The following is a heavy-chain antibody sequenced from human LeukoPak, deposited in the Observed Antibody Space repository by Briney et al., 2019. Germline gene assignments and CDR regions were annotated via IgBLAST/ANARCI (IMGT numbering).Heavy chain of an antibody. D-gene: IGHD3-16*01. CDR1: GSSISSGGYY. V-gene: IGHV4-39*01. CDR2: IYYSGST. CDR3: ASPGGGPTDY. Sequence: SETLSLTCTVSGSSISSGGYYWGWIRQPPGKGLEWIGSIYYSGSTYYNPSLKSRVTISVDTSKNQFSLKLSSVTAADTAAYYCASPGGGPTDYWGQGTLVTVSS. J-gene: IGHJ4*02.